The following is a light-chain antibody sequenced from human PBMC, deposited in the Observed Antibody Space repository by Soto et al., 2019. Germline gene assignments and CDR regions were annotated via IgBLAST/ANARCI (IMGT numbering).Light chain of an antibody. CDR1: SSDVGGYNY. CDR3: SSYTSSSTLDVV. Sequence: QSALTQPASVSGSPGQSITISCTGTSSDVGGYNYVSWYQHHPGKAPKLMIYEVSYRPSGVSNRFSGSKSGNTASLTISGLQAEDEADYFCSSYTSSSTLDVVFGGGTKLTVL. J-gene: IGLJ2*01. V-gene: IGLV2-14*01. CDR2: EVS.